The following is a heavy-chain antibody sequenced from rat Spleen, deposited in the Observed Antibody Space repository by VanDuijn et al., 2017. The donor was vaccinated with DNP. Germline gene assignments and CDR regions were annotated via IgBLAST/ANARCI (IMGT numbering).Heavy chain of an antibody. CDR3: ASLNYGNYGY. J-gene: IGHJ2*01. Sequence: QVQLKESGPGLVQPSQTLSLTCTVSGFSLSSYGVSWVRQPPGKGLEWIAAISSGENTYYNPALKSRLSISRDTSKSQVFLEKNGRQTEDTAMYFCASLNYGNYGYWGQGVMVTVSS. CDR2: ISSGENT. V-gene: IGHV2S12*01. CDR1: GFSLSSYG. D-gene: IGHD1-3*01.